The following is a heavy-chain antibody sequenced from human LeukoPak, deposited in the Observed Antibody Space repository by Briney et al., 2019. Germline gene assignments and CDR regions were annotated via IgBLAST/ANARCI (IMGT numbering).Heavy chain of an antibody. CDR1: GFTFSSYA. CDR2: ISGSGGST. J-gene: IGHJ1*01. D-gene: IGHD6-19*01. Sequence: GGSLRLSCATSGFTFSSYAMSWVRQAPGKGLEWVSAISGSGGSTYYADSVKGRFTISRDNSKNTLYLQMNSLRAEDTAVYYCAKDKSSGWYGYFQHWGQGTLVTVSS. CDR3: AKDKSSGWYGYFQH. V-gene: IGHV3-23*01.